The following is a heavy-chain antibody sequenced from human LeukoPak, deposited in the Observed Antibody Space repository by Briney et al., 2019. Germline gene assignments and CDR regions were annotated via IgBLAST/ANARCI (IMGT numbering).Heavy chain of an antibody. D-gene: IGHD6-13*01. J-gene: IGHJ6*03. V-gene: IGHV3-30-3*01. CDR2: ISFDGSNK. Sequence: GGSLRLSCAASGFTFSGYAMNWVRQAPGKGLEWVAVISFDGSNKYYADSVRGRFTISRDNSKNTLYLQMNSLRAEDTAVYYCARDGEIAAVGYYYYYYMDVWGKGTTVTVSS. CDR3: ARDGEIAAVGYYYYYYMDV. CDR1: GFTFSGYA.